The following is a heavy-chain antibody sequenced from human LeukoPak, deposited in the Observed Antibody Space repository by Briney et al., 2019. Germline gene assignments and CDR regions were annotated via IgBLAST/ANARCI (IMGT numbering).Heavy chain of an antibody. CDR3: ARDRRSTTNVDQKVIYNWFDP. V-gene: IGHV1-69*13. J-gene: IGHJ5*02. CDR1: GGTFSSYA. CDR2: IIPIFGTA. Sequence: ASVKVSCKASGGTFSSYAISWVRQAPGQGLEWMGGIIPIFGTANYAQKFQGRVTITADESTSTAYMELSSLRSEDTAVYYCARDRRSTTNVDQKVIYNWFDPWGQGTLVTVSS. D-gene: IGHD2-2*01.